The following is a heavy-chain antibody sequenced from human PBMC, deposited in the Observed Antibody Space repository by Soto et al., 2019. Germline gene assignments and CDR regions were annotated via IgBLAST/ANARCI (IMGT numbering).Heavy chain of an antibody. Sequence: PSETLSLTCTVSGGFINSGDYHWTWIRQFPGKGLEWIGGIYYSASTYYNPALVSRITISLGTSKNQFSLKLTSVTAADTAVYYCARDSRTLSGGMDVWGQGTTVTVSS. CDR2: IYYSAST. CDR3: ARDSRTLSGGMDV. CDR1: GGFINSGDYH. J-gene: IGHJ6*02. V-gene: IGHV4-30-4*01.